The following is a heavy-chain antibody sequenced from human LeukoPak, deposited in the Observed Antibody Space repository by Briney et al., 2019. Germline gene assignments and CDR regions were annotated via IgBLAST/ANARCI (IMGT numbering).Heavy chain of an antibody. CDR1: GFTFSSYL. D-gene: IGHD1-26*01. J-gene: IGHJ4*02. CDR2: INSDESST. Sequence: GGSLRLSCAASGFTFSSYLMHWVRQAPGKGLVWASRINSDESSTSYADSVKGRFTISRDNAKNTLYLQMNSLRAEDTAVYYCARDGGSYGFDYWGQGTLVTVSS. CDR3: ARDGGSYGFDY. V-gene: IGHV3-74*01.